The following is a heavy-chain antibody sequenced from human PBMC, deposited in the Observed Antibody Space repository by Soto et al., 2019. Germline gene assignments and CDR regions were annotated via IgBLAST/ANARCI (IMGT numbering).Heavy chain of an antibody. Sequence: GESLKISCAASGFTFSSYAMSWVRQAPGKGLEWVSAISGSGGSTYYADSVKGRFTISRDNSKNTLYLQMNSLRAEDTAVYYCAKGDKIQLWLLGYYGMDVWGQGTTVTVSS. D-gene: IGHD5-18*01. J-gene: IGHJ6*02. CDR2: ISGSGGST. V-gene: IGHV3-23*01. CDR1: GFTFSSYA. CDR3: AKGDKIQLWLLGYYGMDV.